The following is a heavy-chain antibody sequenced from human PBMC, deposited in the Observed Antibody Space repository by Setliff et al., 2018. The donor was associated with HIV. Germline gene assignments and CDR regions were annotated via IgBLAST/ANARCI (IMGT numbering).Heavy chain of an antibody. Sequence: KPSETLSLTCTVSGGSISSDSYYWGWIRQPPGKGLEWIGSIFYSGSTDYNPSLKSRLTMSIDTSKSHFSLNLNSVTAADTAVYYCARGTTSITFDYWSQGTLVTVSS. CDR3: ARGTTSITFDY. J-gene: IGHJ4*02. D-gene: IGHD1-1*01. V-gene: IGHV4-39*07. CDR1: GGSISSDSYY. CDR2: IFYSGST.